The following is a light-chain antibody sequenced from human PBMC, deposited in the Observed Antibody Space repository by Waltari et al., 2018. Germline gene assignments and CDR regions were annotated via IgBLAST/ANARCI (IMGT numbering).Light chain of an antibody. V-gene: IGLV2-23*01. Sequence: QSALTQPASVSGSPGQSITISCTATSSDVGSYDLVSWYQQHPGRAPKLMIYEGSKRPSGVSNRFSGSKSGNTADLTISGLQAEDEADYYCCSYAGSNWVFGGGTKLTVL. CDR3: CSYAGSNWV. J-gene: IGLJ3*02. CDR2: EGS. CDR1: SSDVGSYDL.